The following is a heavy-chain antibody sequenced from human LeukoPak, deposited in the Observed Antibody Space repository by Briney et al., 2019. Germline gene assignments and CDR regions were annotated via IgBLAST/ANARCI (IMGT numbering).Heavy chain of an antibody. CDR2: ITRSGSHK. CDR3: VRACGGDCYLGDY. V-gene: IGHV3-21*01. D-gene: IGHD2-21*02. Sequence: GGSLRLSCAASGFTFSVYSMNWVRQAPGKGLEWVSSITRSGSHKYYADSVEGRFTVSRDNTKNSLYLQMNSLRAEDTAVYYCVRACGGDCYLGDYWGQGTLVTVSS. J-gene: IGHJ4*02. CDR1: GFTFSVYS.